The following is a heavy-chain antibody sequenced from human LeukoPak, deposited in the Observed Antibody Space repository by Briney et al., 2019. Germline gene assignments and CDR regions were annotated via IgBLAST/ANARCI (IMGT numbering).Heavy chain of an antibody. V-gene: IGHV3-21*01. CDR1: GFTFSSYS. CDR3: ARGGDIVATHYYFDY. J-gene: IGHJ4*02. D-gene: IGHD5-12*01. CDR2: ISSSSSYI. Sequence: PGGSLRLFCAASGFTFSSYSMNWVRQAPGRGLEWGSSISSSSSYIYYADSVKGRFTISRDNSKNTLYLQMNSLRAEDTAVYYCARGGDIVATHYYFDYWGQGTLVTVSS.